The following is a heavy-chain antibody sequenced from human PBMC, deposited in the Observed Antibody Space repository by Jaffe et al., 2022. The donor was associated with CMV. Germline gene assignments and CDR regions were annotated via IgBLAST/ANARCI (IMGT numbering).Heavy chain of an antibody. CDR3: AKGMGISYFFYAMDV. V-gene: IGHV3-23*01. D-gene: IGHD1-26*01. CDR2: ISGSGGTA. J-gene: IGHJ6*02. CDR1: GITFPNYA. Sequence: EVQLLESGGGLVQPGGSLRLSCAASGITFPNYAMTWVRQAPGKGLEWVSAISGSGGTANYADSVKGRFTIARDNSNNTLYLQMSSLRVEDTAIYYCAKGMGISYFFYAMDVWGQGTTVTVSS.